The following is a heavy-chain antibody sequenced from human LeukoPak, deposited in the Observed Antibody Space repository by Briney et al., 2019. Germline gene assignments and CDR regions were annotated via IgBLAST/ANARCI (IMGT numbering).Heavy chain of an antibody. CDR2: IIPILGIA. CDR3: ASPSSGDWYFDL. Sequence: ASVKVSCKASGYTFTSYAMNWVRQAPGQGLEWMGRIIPILGIANYAQKFQGRVTITADKSTSTAYMELSSLRSEDTAVYYCASPSSGDWYFDLWGRGTLVTVSS. CDR1: GYTFTSYA. D-gene: IGHD3-10*01. V-gene: IGHV1-69*04. J-gene: IGHJ2*01.